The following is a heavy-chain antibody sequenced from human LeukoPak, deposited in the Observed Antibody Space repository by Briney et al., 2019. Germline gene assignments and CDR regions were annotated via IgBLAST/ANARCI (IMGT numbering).Heavy chain of an antibody. Sequence: SETLSLTCTVSGGSISSYYWSWIRQPPGKGLEWIGYVYYSGSTNYNPSLKSRVSISVDTSKTQFSLKLTSVTAPDTAVYYCARQSRGNSVGFDYWGQGTLVTVSS. V-gene: IGHV4-59*08. CDR1: GGSISSYY. CDR2: VYYSGST. CDR3: ARQSRGNSVGFDY. J-gene: IGHJ4*02. D-gene: IGHD4-23*01.